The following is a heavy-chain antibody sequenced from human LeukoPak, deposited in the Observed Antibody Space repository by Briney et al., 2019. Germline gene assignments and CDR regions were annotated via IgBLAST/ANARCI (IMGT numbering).Heavy chain of an antibody. CDR2: ISYIGST. CDR3: ARDLVTVTKGFDI. J-gene: IGHJ3*02. V-gene: IGHV4-59*11. Sequence: SETLSLTCAVSADSFSSHYWTWIRQPPRKGLEGIGYISYIGSTTYNPSLQRRVHISIDTSKNQFSLKLTSVTAADTAAYYCARDLVTVTKGFDIWGQGTMVSVSS. D-gene: IGHD4-17*01. CDR1: ADSFSSHY.